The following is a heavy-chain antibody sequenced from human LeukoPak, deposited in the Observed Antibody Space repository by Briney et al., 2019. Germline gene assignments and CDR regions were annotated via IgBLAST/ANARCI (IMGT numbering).Heavy chain of an antibody. V-gene: IGHV4-59*02. J-gene: IGHJ4*02. CDR3: TRAGSGWSFDY. Sequence: SETLSLTCTVSGASVSTYYRSWIRQPPGKGLEWIGHMYYSGSTNYSPSLKSRVTMSIDTSKNQFSLRLRSVTAADTAVYYCTRAGSGWSFDYWGQGTLVTVSS. CDR2: MYYSGST. CDR1: GASVSTYY. D-gene: IGHD6-19*01.